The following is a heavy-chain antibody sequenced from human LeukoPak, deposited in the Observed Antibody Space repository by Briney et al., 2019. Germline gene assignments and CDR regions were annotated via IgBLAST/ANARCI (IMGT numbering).Heavy chain of an antibody. CDR3: ARVGDAFDI. Sequence: SETLSLTCAVYGGSFSGYYWSWIRQPPGKGLEWIGEINHSGSTNYNPSLKSRVTISVDTSKNQFSLKLSSVTAADTAVYYCARVGDAFDIWGQGTMVTVSS. CDR1: GGSFSGYY. CDR2: INHSGST. V-gene: IGHV4-34*01. J-gene: IGHJ3*02.